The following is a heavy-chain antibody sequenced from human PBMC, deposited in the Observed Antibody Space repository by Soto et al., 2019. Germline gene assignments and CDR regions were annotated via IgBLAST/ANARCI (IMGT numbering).Heavy chain of an antibody. V-gene: IGHV4-59*01. Sequence: SETLSLTCTVSGGSISTDYWSWIRQPPGKRLEYIGFIYNGGSPNHSPSLESRVTISPDTSKNQFSLTLSSVTAADTAVYYCARGEWFLRGYGMDVWGRGTTVTVSS. CDR1: GGSISTDY. CDR2: IYNGGSP. D-gene: IGHD3-3*01. CDR3: ARGEWFLRGYGMDV. J-gene: IGHJ6*02.